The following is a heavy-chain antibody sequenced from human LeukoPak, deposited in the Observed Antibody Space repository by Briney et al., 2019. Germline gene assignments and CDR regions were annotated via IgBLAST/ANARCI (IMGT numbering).Heavy chain of an antibody. CDR2: ISNDGSTK. CDR3: AKAAYCTSTSCHFSGYAQRPLDS. D-gene: IGHD2-2*01. V-gene: IGHV3-30*18. J-gene: IGHJ4*02. CDR1: GFTFNMYG. Sequence: PGRSLGLSRAASGFTFNMYGMHWVRQAPGKGLEWVAGISNDGSTKDYADSVKGRFTISRDSSKKSMFLQMNSLRAEDTAVYYCAKAAYCTSTSCHFSGYAQRPLDSWGQGTLVTVSS.